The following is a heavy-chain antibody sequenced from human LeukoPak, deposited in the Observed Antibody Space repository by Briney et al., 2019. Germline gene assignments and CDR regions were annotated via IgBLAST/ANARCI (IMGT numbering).Heavy chain of an antibody. V-gene: IGHV1-8*01. J-gene: IGHJ4*02. D-gene: IGHD5-12*01. CDR1: GYTFSSYD. Sequence: ASVKVSRKTSGYTFSSYDVNWVRQATRQGLEWMGGMNPDSGNTGYAQKFEGRLTMPRHTPIHTPYMERSSATSRHTAVYYCGSYSGYAQWGQGTLVTVSS. CDR2: MNPDSGNT. CDR3: GSYSGYAQ.